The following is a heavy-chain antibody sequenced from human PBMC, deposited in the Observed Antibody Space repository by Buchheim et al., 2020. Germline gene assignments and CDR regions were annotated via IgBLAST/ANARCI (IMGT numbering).Heavy chain of an antibody. CDR3: ARSSSGWLGNFDY. CDR1: GGSISSYY. D-gene: IGHD6-19*01. Sequence: QVQLQESGPGLVKPSETLSLTCTVSGGSISSYYWSWIRQPPGKGLEWIGYIYYSGGTNYNPSLKSRVTISVDTSKNQFSLKLSSVTAADTAVYYCARSSSGWLGNFDYWGQGTL. V-gene: IGHV4-59*01. CDR2: IYYSGGT. J-gene: IGHJ4*02.